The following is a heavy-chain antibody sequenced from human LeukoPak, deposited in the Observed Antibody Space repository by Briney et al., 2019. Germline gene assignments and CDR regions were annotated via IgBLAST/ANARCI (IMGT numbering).Heavy chain of an antibody. V-gene: IGHV1-58*02. CDR1: GFTFTSSA. Sequence: SVKVSCKASGFTFTSSAMQWVRQARGQRLEWIGWIVVGSGNTNYAQKFQERVTITRDMSTSTAYMELSSLRSEDTAVYYCAAKPNETDYYDSSGYDYWGQGTLVTVSS. CDR2: IVVGSGNT. J-gene: IGHJ4*02. CDR3: AAKPNETDYYDSSGYDY. D-gene: IGHD3-22*01.